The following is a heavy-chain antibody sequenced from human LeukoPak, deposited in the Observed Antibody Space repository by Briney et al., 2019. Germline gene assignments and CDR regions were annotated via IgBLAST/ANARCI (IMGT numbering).Heavy chain of an antibody. CDR3: ARALTGFIPGN. D-gene: IGHD3-9*01. Sequence: GGSLRLSCAASGFTFTDFYMSWIRQAPGRGLEWVSYISSSSTTIYYADSVMGRFTISRDNAKNSLYLQMNSLRAEDTAVYYCARALTGFIPGNWGQGTLVTVSS. V-gene: IGHV3-11*01. J-gene: IGHJ4*02. CDR2: ISSSSTTI. CDR1: GFTFTDFY.